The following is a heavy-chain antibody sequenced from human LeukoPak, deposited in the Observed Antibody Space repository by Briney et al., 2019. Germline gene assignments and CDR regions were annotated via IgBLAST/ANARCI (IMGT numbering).Heavy chain of an antibody. CDR1: GGSISGFY. D-gene: IGHD6-19*01. V-gene: IGHV4-59*08. Sequence: SETLSLTCIVSGGSISGFYWSWIRQPPGKGLEWVGYIYPSGSTNYNPSLKSRVTISVDTPRNQFSLQLSSGTTADTAVYYCARRRGNRGWLDYWGQGALVTVSS. CDR3: ARRRGNRGWLDY. CDR2: IYPSGST. J-gene: IGHJ4*02.